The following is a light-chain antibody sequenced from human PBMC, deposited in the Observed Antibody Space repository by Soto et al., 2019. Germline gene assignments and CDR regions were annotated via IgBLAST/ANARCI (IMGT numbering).Light chain of an antibody. V-gene: IGKV3-11*01. CDR2: DAS. CDR1: QSVSSY. J-gene: IGKJ5*01. CDR3: QQRYNWPPIT. Sequence: DIVLTRSPATLSLSPGERATLSCRASQSVSSYLAWYQQKPGQAPRLLIYDASNRATGIPARFSGSGSGTDFTLTISSLEPEDFAVYYCQQRYNWPPITFGQGTRLEIK.